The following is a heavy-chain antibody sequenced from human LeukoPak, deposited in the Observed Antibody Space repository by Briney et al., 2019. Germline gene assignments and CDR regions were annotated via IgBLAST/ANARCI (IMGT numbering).Heavy chain of an antibody. V-gene: IGHV3-74*03. Sequence: PGGSLRLSCAASGFTFSSYWMHWVRQAPGKGLVWVSRIKSDGSSITYADSVKGRFTISRDNAKNTLYLQMNSLRVEDTAVYYCAREGRVSGYDFDCWGQGTLVTVSS. CDR1: GFTFSSYW. CDR2: IKSDGSSI. D-gene: IGHD5-12*01. CDR3: AREGRVSGYDFDC. J-gene: IGHJ4*02.